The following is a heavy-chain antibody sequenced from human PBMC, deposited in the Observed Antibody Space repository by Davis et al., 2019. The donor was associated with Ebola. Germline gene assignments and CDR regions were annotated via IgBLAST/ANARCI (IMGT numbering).Heavy chain of an antibody. CDR1: GYTLTELS. CDR3: AREVRELLFDYYYYGMDV. CDR2: INPSGGST. J-gene: IGHJ6*02. V-gene: IGHV1-2*02. Sequence: ASVKVSCKVSGYTLTELSMHWVRQAPGQGLEWMGIINPSGGSTSYAQKFQGRVTMTRDTSISTAYMELSRLRSDDTAVYYCAREVRELLFDYYYYGMDVWGQGTTVTVSS. D-gene: IGHD1-26*01.